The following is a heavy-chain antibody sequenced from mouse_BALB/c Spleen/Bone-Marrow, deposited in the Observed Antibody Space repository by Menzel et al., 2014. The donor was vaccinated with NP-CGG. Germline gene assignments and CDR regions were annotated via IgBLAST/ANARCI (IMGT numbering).Heavy chain of an antibody. J-gene: IGHJ4*01. D-gene: IGHD1-1*01. CDR3: ARKLRLYAMDY. CDR1: GFDIKDTY. V-gene: IGHV14-3*02. Sequence: VHVKQSGAELVKPGASVKLSRTASGFDIKDTYMHWVRQRPEQGLEWIGRIEPANDNARYDPKFQGKATITVDTSSNTAYLQLSSLTSEDTAVYYCARKLRLYAMDYWGQGTSVTVSS. CDR2: IEPANDNA.